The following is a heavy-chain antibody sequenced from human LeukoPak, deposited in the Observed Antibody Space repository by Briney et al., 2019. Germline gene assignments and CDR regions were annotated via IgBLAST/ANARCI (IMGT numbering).Heavy chain of an antibody. CDR2: IYYSGST. Sequence: SETLSLTCTVSSGSISSSSYYWGWIRQPPGKGLEWIGSIYYSGSTYYNPSLKSRVTISVDRSKNQFSLKLSSVTAADTAVYYCARGEYYYDSSGYYYGVPCFDYWGQGTLVTVSS. D-gene: IGHD3-22*01. CDR3: ARGEYYYDSSGYYYGVPCFDY. CDR1: SGSISSSSYY. J-gene: IGHJ4*02. V-gene: IGHV4-39*07.